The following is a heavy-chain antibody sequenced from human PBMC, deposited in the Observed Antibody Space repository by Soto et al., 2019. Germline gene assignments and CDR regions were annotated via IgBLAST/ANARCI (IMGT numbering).Heavy chain of an antibody. CDR3: AKGKTVTTPYYYYGLDV. J-gene: IGHJ6*02. Sequence: GGSLRLSFAASGFTFSSYAMSWVRQAPGKGLEWVSTINSSGASTYYADSVKGRFTISRDNSKNTLYLQMNSLRAEDTAVYYCAKGKTVTTPYYYYGLDVWGQGTTVTVSS. CDR1: GFTFSSYA. CDR2: INSSGAST. D-gene: IGHD4-4*01. V-gene: IGHV3-23*01.